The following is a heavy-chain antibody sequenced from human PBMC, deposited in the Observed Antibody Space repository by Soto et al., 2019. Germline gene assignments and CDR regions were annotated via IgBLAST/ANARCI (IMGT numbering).Heavy chain of an antibody. CDR1: GGTFSSYT. CDR2: IIPILGIA. Sequence: QVQLVQSGAEVKKPGSSVKVSCKASGGTFSSYTISWVRQAPGQGLEWMGRIIPILGIANYVQKSQGRVTITADKPTRKAYMEMSSLRSEDTAVYYCARGYSSSWYSGWFDPWGQGTLVTVSS. V-gene: IGHV1-69*02. D-gene: IGHD6-13*01. CDR3: ARGYSSSWYSGWFDP. J-gene: IGHJ5*02.